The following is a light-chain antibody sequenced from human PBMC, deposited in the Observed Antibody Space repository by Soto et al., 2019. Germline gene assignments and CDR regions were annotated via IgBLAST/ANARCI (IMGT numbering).Light chain of an antibody. CDR2: GAS. V-gene: IGKV3-15*01. CDR1: QSVASR. J-gene: IGKJ1*01. Sequence: EIVMTQSPDTLSASAGERATLSCRARQSVASRLAWYQQKPGQAPRLLIYGASTRATDIPARFSGSGSGTEFTLTITSLQSEDFAVYYCQQYSDWAWTFGQGTRVDIK. CDR3: QQYSDWAWT.